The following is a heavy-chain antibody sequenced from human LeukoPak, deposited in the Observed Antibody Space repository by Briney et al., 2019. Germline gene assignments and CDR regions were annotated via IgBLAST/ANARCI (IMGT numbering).Heavy chain of an antibody. CDR3: ARGYCTSTSCSFDP. D-gene: IGHD2-2*01. CDR2: MNPHSGNT. J-gene: IGHJ5*02. Sequence: ASVKVSCKASGYTFSNYDINWVRQATGQGLEWMGWMNPHSGNTGYAQKFQGRITITRNTSIRTAYMELSSLRSEDTAVYYCARGYCTSTSCSFDPWGQGTLVTVSS. V-gene: IGHV1-8*03. CDR1: GYTFSNYD.